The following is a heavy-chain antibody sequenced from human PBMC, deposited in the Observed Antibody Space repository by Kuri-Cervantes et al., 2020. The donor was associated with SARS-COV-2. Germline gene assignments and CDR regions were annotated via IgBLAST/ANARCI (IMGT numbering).Heavy chain of an antibody. Sequence: GGSLRLSCAASGFTFDDYAMHWVRQAPGKGLEWVSLISWDGGSTYYADSVKGRFTISRGNAKNSLYLQMNSLRAEDMALYYCARGGGIAARRVSYYFDYWGQGALVTVSS. D-gene: IGHD6-6*01. CDR2: ISWDGGST. V-gene: IGHV3-43D*03. CDR3: ARGGGIAARRVSYYFDY. CDR1: GFTFDDYA. J-gene: IGHJ4*02.